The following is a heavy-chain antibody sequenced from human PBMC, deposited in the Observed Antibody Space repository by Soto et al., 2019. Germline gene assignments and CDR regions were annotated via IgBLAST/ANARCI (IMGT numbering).Heavy chain of an antibody. J-gene: IGHJ4*02. D-gene: IGHD2-15*01. CDR3: ARVGCSGGSCYGGWIFDS. CDR1: GGTFSSYA. V-gene: IGHV1-69*12. CDR2: IIPIFGTA. Sequence: QVQLVQSGAEVKKPGSSVKVSCKASGGTFSSYAISWVRQAPGQGLEWMGGIIPIFGTANYAQKFQGRVTITADESTSTAYMELSSLRSEDTAVYYCARVGCSGGSCYGGWIFDSWGQGTLVTVSS.